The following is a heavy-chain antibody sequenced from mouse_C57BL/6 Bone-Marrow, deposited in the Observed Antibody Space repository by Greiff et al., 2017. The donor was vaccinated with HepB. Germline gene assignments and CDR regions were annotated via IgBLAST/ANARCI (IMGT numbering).Heavy chain of an antibody. CDR1: GYTFTSYW. D-gene: IGHD1-2*01. CDR3: ARSGTTAYWYFDV. J-gene: IGHJ1*03. Sequence: VQLQQPGAELVRPGSSVKLSCKASGYTFTSYWMDWVKQRPGQGLEWIGNIYPSDSETHYNQKFKDKATLTVDKSSSTAYMQLSSLTSEDSAVYYCARSGTTAYWYFDVWGTGTTVTVSS. CDR2: IYPSDSET. V-gene: IGHV1-61*01.